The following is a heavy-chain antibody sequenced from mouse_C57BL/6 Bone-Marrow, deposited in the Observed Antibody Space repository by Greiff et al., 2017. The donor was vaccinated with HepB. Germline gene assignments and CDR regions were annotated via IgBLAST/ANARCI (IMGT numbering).Heavy chain of an antibody. CDR3: ARSYYGSKAGFAY. V-gene: IGHV1-72*01. CDR2: IDPNSGGT. CDR1: GYTFTSYW. D-gene: IGHD1-1*01. J-gene: IGHJ3*01. Sequence: VQLQQPGAELVKPGASVKLSCKASGYTFTSYWMHWVKQRPGRGLEWIGRIDPNSGGTKYNEKFKSKATLTVDKPSSTAYMQLSSLTSEDSAVYYCARSYYGSKAGFAYWGQGTLVTVSA.